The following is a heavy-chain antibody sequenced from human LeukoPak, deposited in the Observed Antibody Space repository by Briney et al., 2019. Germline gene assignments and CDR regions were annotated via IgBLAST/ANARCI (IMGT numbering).Heavy chain of an antibody. CDR2: INGRGDRT. J-gene: IGHJ5*01. CDR1: GFTFSSYA. V-gene: IGHV3-23*01. CDR3: ANPPTVTKIRVDS. Sequence: PGGPLRLSCAASGFTFSSYAMSWVRQSPGKGLEGVSDINGRGDRTYYGDSVKGRFTISRENSKNTLYLQMKSLRAEDTAVYYCANPPTVTKIRVDSWGQGTLVTVSS. D-gene: IGHD4-17*01.